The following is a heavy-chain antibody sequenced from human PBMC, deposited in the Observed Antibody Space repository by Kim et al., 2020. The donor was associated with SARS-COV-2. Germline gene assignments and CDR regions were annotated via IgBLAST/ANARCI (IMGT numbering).Heavy chain of an antibody. CDR2: IYHSGST. V-gene: IGHV4-4*02. D-gene: IGHD3-10*01. CDR3: ARVAVSYYGSGSYYMVDY. J-gene: IGHJ4*02. Sequence: SETLSRTCAVSGGSISSSNWWSWVRQPPGKGLEWIGEIYHSGSTNYNPSLKSRVTISVDKSKNQFSLKLSSVTAADTAVYYCARVAVSYYGSGSYYMVDYWGQGTLVTVSS. CDR1: GGSISSSNW.